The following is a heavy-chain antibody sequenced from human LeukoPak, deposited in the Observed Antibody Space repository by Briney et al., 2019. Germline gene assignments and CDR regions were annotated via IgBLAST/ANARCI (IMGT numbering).Heavy chain of an antibody. CDR3: ARSFAGDPHFDY. V-gene: IGHV3-21*01. CDR1: GGSFSGYY. Sequence: PSETLSLTCAVYGGSFSGYYWSWVRQAPGKGLEWVSSISSSSSYIYYADSVKGRFTISRDNAKNSLYLQMNSLRAEDTAVYYCARSFAGDPHFDYWGQGTLVTVSS. D-gene: IGHD3-16*01. J-gene: IGHJ4*02. CDR2: ISSSSSYI.